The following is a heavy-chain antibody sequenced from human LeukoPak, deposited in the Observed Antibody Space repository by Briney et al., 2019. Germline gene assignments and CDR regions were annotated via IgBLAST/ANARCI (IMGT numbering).Heavy chain of an antibody. CDR2: INHSGST. V-gene: IGHV4-34*01. CDR3: AGDSSRGDFDY. Sequence: PSETLSLTCAVYGGSFSGYYWSWIRQPPGKGLEWIGEINHSGSTNYNPSLKSRVTISVDTSKNQFSLKLSSVTAADTAVYYCAGDSSRGDFDYWGQGTLVTVSS. CDR1: GGSFSGYY. J-gene: IGHJ4*02. D-gene: IGHD6-13*01.